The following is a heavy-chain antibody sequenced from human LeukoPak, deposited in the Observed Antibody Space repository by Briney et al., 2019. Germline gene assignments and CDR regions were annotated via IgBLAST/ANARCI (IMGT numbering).Heavy chain of an antibody. J-gene: IGHJ4*02. CDR3: ANAGYFDY. CDR1: GFTFSSYT. Sequence: GGSLRLSCAASGFTFSSYTMSWVRHAPGKGLEWVSAISGSGGTTYYADSVKGRFTISRDNSKNTLFLQMNSLRAEDTAVYYCANAGYFDYWGQGTLVTVSS. V-gene: IGHV3-23*01. CDR2: ISGSGGTT.